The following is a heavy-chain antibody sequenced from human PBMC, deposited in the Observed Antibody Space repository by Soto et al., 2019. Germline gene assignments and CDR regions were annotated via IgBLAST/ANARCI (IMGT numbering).Heavy chain of an antibody. CDR1: GESFIGYY. CDR2: INHRGYT. CDR3: ARTDIVSTTWFDT. V-gene: IGHV4-34*02. J-gene: IGHJ5*02. Sequence: QVHLQQWGAGLLKPSETLSLTCAVYGESFIGYYWTWIRQPPGKGLEWIGEINHRGYTNYNPSLKSRVTISIDTSKNQFSLKLTSVTGADTSVYDCARTDIVSTTWFDTWCRGTLVTVSS. D-gene: IGHD5-12*01.